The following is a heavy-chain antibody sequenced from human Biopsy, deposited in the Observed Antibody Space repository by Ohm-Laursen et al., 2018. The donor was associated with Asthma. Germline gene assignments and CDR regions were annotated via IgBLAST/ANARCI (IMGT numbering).Heavy chain of an antibody. J-gene: IGHJ6*02. CDR3: ARITNDRIAAAGRYYYYGMDV. Sequence: SETLSLTCAVSGGSISSSNWWSWIRQPPGQGLEWIGEINHSGSTNYNLSLKSRVTISVDTSKNQFSLKLSSVTAADTAVYYCARITNDRIAAAGRYYYYGMDVWGQGTTVTVSS. D-gene: IGHD6-13*01. V-gene: IGHV4-4*02. CDR2: INHSGST. CDR1: GGSISSSNW.